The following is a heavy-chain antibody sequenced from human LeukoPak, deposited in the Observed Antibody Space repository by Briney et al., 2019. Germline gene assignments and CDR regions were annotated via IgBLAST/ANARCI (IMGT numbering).Heavy chain of an antibody. CDR1: GGSISSYY. Sequence: SATLSLTCTVSGGSISSYYWSWIRQPPGKGLEWIGYIYYSGSTNYNPSLKSRVTISVDTSKNQFSLKLSSVTVADTAVYYCAGLVGRYSSGLYYYYFDYWGQGTLVTVSS. CDR3: AGLVGRYSSGLYYYYFDY. V-gene: IGHV4-59*01. CDR2: IYYSGST. J-gene: IGHJ4*02. D-gene: IGHD3-22*01.